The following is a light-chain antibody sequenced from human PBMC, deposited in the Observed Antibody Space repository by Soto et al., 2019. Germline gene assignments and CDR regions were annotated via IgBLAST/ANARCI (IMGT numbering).Light chain of an antibody. CDR3: QQYGRSPPWT. V-gene: IGKV3-20*01. J-gene: IGKJ1*01. Sequence: IVLTQSPGTLSLSPGERATLSCRASQRISSSHLAWYQQKPGQAPRLLIYSASSRPTGIPDRFTGSGSGTDFTLTISRLEPEDSAVYYCQQYGRSPPWTFGQGTKVEVK. CDR2: SAS. CDR1: QRISSSH.